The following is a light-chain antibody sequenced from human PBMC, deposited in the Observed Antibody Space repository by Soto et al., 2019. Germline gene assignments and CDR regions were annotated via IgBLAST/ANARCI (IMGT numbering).Light chain of an antibody. V-gene: IGLV2-14*01. CDR3: GSYSSTTNRQV. CDR2: EVT. CDR1: SSDVGGYDF. Sequence: QSVLGHPGSVCWSPGQSITISCTGASSDVGGYDFVSWYQHHPGTPPKLIIYEVTHRPSGVSHRFSGSKSASTASLTISGLQVEDEADYFCGSYSSTTNRQVFGTGTKVTVL. J-gene: IGLJ1*01.